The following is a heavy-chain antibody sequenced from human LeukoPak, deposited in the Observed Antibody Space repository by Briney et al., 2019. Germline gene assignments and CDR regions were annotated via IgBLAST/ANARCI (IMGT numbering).Heavy chain of an antibody. D-gene: IGHD5-12*01. V-gene: IGHV3-66*01. CDR3: ARDPPDSGYDTAREY. CDR2: IYSGGST. Sequence: GGSLRLSCAASGFTVSSNYMSRVRQAPGKGLEWVSVIYSGGSTYYADSVKGRFTISRDNSKNTLYLQMNSLRAEDTAVYYCARDPPDSGYDTAREYWGQGTLVTVSS. J-gene: IGHJ4*02. CDR1: GFTVSSNY.